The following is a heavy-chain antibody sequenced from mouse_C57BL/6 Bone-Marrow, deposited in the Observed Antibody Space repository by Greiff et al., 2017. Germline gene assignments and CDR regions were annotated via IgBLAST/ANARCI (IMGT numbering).Heavy chain of an antibody. J-gene: IGHJ4*01. CDR2: IDPEDGET. CDR1: GFNIKDYY. CDR3: ARDYYSNYEDAMDY. Sequence: VQLQQSGAELVKPGASVKLSCTASGFNIKDYYMHWVKQRTEQGLEWIGRIDPEDGETKYAPKFPGKATITADTSSNTAYLQLSSLTSEDTAVYYCARDYYSNYEDAMDYWGQGTSVTVSS. D-gene: IGHD2-5*01. V-gene: IGHV14-2*01.